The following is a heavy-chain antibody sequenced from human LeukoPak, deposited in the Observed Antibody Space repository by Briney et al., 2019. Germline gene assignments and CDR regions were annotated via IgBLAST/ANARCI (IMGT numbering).Heavy chain of an antibody. CDR1: GFTFDDYA. V-gene: IGHV3-9*01. CDR3: AKATRVPYSSSWYLGFDY. Sequence: PGRSLRLSCAASGFTFDDYAIHWVRQAPGKGLEWVSGISWNNKTIGYADSVKGRFTLSRDNAKNSLYLQMNSLRTEDTALYYCAKATRVPYSSSWYLGFDYWGQGTLVNVSS. D-gene: IGHD6-13*01. J-gene: IGHJ4*02. CDR2: ISWNNKTI.